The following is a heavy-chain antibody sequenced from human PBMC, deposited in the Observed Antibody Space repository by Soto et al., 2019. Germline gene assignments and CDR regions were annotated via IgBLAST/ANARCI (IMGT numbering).Heavy chain of an antibody. V-gene: IGHV1-69*02. J-gene: IGHJ3*02. D-gene: IGHD1-26*01. Sequence: QVQLVQSGAEVKKPGSSVKVSCKASGGTFSSYSISWVRQAPGQGLEWMGRTIPILGMANYAQKFQGRVTITADKSTSTAYIELSSLRSEDTAVYFCATALPGLYSLDAFDIWGQGTMVTVSS. CDR3: ATALPGLYSLDAFDI. CDR1: GGTFSSYS. CDR2: TIPILGMA.